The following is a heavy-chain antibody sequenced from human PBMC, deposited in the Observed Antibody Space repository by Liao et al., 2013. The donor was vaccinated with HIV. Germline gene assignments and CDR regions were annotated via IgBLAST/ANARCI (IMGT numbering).Heavy chain of an antibody. J-gene: IGHJ6*03. D-gene: IGHD6-13*01. CDR2: INHSGNT. CDR1: GGSFSGYQ. V-gene: IGHV4-34*01. CDR3: ARDETAAGYYYYYYMDV. Sequence: QVQLQQWGAGLLKPSETLSLTCGVFGGSFSGYQWSWIRQPPGKGLEWIGQINHSGNTNYNPSLKSRVTISVDTSKNQFSLKLSSVTAADTAVYYCARDETAAGYYYYYYMDVWGKGTTVTVSS.